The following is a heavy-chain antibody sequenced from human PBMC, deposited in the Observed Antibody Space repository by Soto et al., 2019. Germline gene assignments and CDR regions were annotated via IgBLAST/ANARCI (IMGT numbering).Heavy chain of an antibody. CDR3: ARDRRYCSSTSCYAMEWFDP. J-gene: IGHJ5*02. D-gene: IGHD2-2*01. CDR2: IIPILGIA. V-gene: IGHV1-69*04. Sequence: SVKVSCKASGGTFSSYTISWVRQAPGQGLEWMGRIIPILGIANYAQKFQGRVTITADKSTSTAYMELSSLRSEDTAVYYCARDRRYCSSTSCYAMEWFDPWGQGTLVTVSS. CDR1: GGTFSSYT.